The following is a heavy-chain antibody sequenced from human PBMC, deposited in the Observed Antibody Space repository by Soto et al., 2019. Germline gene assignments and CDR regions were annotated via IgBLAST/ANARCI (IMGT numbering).Heavy chain of an antibody. J-gene: IGHJ5*02. CDR3: TTYHGDYNFDH. CDR2: FDPDEAET. V-gene: IGHV1-24*01. D-gene: IGHD4-17*01. Sequence: QLVRLGAEVKKPGASVKFSCKVSGSTPIEVAMHWVRQAPGKGLEWLGGFDPDEAETIYAQHFQGRVTMTEDTSTDTVYMELSSLRSEDTALYFCTTYHGDYNFDHWGQGTLVTVSS. CDR1: GSTPIEVA.